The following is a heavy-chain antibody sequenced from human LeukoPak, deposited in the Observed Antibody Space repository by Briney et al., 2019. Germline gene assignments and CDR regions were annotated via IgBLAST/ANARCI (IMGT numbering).Heavy chain of an antibody. D-gene: IGHD4-17*01. Sequence: GGSLRLSCVVSGFSVSSNYMNWVRQAPGKGLEWVANIKQDGSEKYYVDSVKGRFTISRDNAKNSLYLQMNSLRAEDTAVYYCARDPATTVTTYAYWGQGTLVTVSS. CDR2: IKQDGSEK. J-gene: IGHJ4*02. CDR1: GFSVSSNY. CDR3: ARDPATTVTTYAY. V-gene: IGHV3-7*01.